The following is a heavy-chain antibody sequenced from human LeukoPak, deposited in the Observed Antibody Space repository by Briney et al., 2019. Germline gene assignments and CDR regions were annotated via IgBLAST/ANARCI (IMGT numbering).Heavy chain of an antibody. CDR3: AKVSRYGDDGEYFQH. D-gene: IGHD4-17*01. CDR2: ISYDGSNK. V-gene: IGHV3-30*18. CDR1: GFTFSSYG. Sequence: GRSLRLSCAASGFTFSSYGMHWVRQAPSKGLEWVAVISYDGSNKYYADSVKGRFTISRDNSKNTLYLQMNSLRAEDTAVYYCAKVSRYGDDGEYFQHWGQGTLVTVSS. J-gene: IGHJ1*01.